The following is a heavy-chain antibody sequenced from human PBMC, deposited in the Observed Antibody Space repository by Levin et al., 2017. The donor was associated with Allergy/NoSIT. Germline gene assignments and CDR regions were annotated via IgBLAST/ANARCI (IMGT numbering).Heavy chain of an antibody. CDR2: IYYSGST. J-gene: IGHJ4*02. V-gene: IGHV4-39*01. CDR1: GGSISSSSYY. CDR3: ARPLNYDILTGFDY. Sequence: KPGGSLRLSCTVSGGSISSSSYYWGWIRQPPGTGLEWIGSIYYSGSTYYNPSLKSRVTISVDTSKNQFSLKLSSVTAADTAVYYCARPLNYDILTGFDYWGQGTLVTVSS. D-gene: IGHD3-9*01.